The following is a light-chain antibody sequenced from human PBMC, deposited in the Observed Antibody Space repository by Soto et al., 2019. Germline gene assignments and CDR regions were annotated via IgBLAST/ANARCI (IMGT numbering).Light chain of an antibody. CDR3: QQYSPYSYS. CDR1: QSTTGW. V-gene: IGKV1-5*03. Sequence: DIQMTQSPSTLSASIGDRVTITCRASQSTTGWLAWYQQKPGKAPKLLIYGTSSLETGGPSRFSGSGSGTEFTLTITYLQPDDFATYYCQQYSPYSYSFGQGTKLEI. CDR2: GTS. J-gene: IGKJ2*03.